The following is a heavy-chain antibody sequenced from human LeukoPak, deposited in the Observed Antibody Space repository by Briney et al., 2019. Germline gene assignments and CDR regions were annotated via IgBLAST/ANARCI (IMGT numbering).Heavy chain of an antibody. Sequence: SVKVSCKASGGTFSSYAISWVRQAPGQGLEWMGGIIPIFGTANYAQKFQGRVTITADESTSTAYMELSSLRSEDTAVYYCARGEGYCSSTSCYLFDYWGQGTLVTVSS. CDR3: ARGEGYCSSTSCYLFDY. CDR1: GGTFSSYA. J-gene: IGHJ4*02. CDR2: IIPIFGTA. V-gene: IGHV1-69*13. D-gene: IGHD2-2*01.